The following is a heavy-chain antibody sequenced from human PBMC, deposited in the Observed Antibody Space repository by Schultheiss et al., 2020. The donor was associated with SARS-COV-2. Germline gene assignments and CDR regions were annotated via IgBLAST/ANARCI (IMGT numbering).Heavy chain of an antibody. CDR1: GGSFSGYY. CDR3: AREGENYDILTGYRAGDDAFDI. D-gene: IGHD3-9*01. Sequence: SQTLLLTCAVYGGSFSGYYWSWIRQPPGKGLEWIGEINHSGSTNYNPSLKSRVTISVDTSKNQFSLKLSSVTAADTAVYYCAREGENYDILTGYRAGDDAFDIWGQGTMVTVSS. CDR2: INHSGST. V-gene: IGHV4-34*01. J-gene: IGHJ3*02.